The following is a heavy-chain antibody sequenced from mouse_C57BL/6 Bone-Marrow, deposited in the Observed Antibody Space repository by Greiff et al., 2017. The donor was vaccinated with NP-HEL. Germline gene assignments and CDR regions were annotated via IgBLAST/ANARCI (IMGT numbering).Heavy chain of an antibody. CDR1: GFTFSSYG. CDR2: ISSGGSYT. CDR3: ARHPQLLLFAY. Sequence: EVKVVESGGDLVKPGGSLKLSCAASGFTFSSYGMSWVRQTPDKRLEWVAIISSGGSYTYYPDSVKGRFTISRDNAKNTLYLQMSSLKSEDTAMYYCARHPQLLLFAYWGQGTLVTVSA. D-gene: IGHD2-1*01. V-gene: IGHV5-6*01. J-gene: IGHJ3*01.